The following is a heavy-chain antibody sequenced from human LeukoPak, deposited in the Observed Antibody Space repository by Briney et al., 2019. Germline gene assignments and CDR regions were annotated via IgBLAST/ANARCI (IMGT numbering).Heavy chain of an antibody. J-gene: IGHJ4*02. Sequence: GASVKVSCKASGYTFTGYYMHWVRQAPGQGLEWMGWINPNSSGTNYAQKFQGRVTMTRDTSISTAYMELSRLRSDDTAVYYCAREGDSYGDYVFDYWGQGTLVTVSS. V-gene: IGHV1-2*02. D-gene: IGHD4-17*01. CDR1: GYTFTGYY. CDR3: AREGDSYGDYVFDY. CDR2: INPNSSGT.